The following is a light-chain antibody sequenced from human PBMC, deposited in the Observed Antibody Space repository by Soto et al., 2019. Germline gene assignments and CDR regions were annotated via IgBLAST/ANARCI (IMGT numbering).Light chain of an antibody. V-gene: IGKV3-11*01. CDR3: QQRTTWPPV. Sequence: EIVLTQSPATLSLSPGERATLSCRASQSVSKYLARYQQKPGQAPRLLIYDGSNRATGIPSRFRGSGAGTTFTLTISSLAPEDCAVYYCQQRTTWPPVFGQGTKLEIK. CDR2: DGS. CDR1: QSVSKY. J-gene: IGKJ2*01.